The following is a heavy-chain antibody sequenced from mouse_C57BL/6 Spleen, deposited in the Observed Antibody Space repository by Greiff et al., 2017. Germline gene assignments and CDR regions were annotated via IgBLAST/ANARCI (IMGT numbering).Heavy chain of an antibody. Sequence: LQESGPELVKPGASVKISCKASGYAFSSSWMNWVKQRPGKGLEWIGRIYPGDGDTNYNGKFKGKATLTAAKCSSTAYMQLSSLTSEDSAVYFCADGYYYAMDYWGQGTSVTVSS. V-gene: IGHV1-82*01. CDR3: ADGYYYAMDY. J-gene: IGHJ4*01. CDR1: GYAFSSSW. D-gene: IGHD2-3*01. CDR2: IYPGDGDT.